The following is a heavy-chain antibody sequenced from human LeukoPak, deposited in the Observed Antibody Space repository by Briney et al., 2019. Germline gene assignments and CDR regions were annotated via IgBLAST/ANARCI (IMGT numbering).Heavy chain of an antibody. Sequence: ASVKVSCKASGYTFTSYDINWVRQATGQGLEWMGWMNPNSGNTGYAQKFQGRVTMTRNTSISTAYMELSSLRSEDTAVYYCARGRGIVVALDYWGQGTLVTVSS. CDR1: GYTFTSYD. D-gene: IGHD3-22*01. J-gene: IGHJ4*02. CDR3: ARGRGIVVALDY. CDR2: MNPNSGNT. V-gene: IGHV1-8*01.